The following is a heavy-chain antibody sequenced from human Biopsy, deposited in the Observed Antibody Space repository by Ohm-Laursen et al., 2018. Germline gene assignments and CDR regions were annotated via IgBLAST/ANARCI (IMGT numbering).Heavy chain of an antibody. V-gene: IGHV4-59*01. CDR1: GDSISSYY. J-gene: IGHJ2*01. CDR3: ARDRGYYSDRTVPGYFDL. D-gene: IGHD3-22*01. Sequence: GTLSLTCTVSGDSISSYYWSWIRQPPGEGLEWIGYVYYTGSTDYNPSLQSRVTISVDTSKNHFSLRLRSVTPADTAIYYCARDRGYYSDRTVPGYFDLWGRGTLVTVSS. CDR2: VYYTGST.